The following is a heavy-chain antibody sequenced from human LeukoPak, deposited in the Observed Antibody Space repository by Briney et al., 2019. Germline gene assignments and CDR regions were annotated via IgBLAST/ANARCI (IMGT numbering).Heavy chain of an antibody. CDR3: ARAPGRYCSGGSCLDY. J-gene: IGHJ4*02. V-gene: IGHV4-59*01. Sequence: SETLSLTCTVSGGSISTYYWSWIRQPPGKGLEYIGYIYYNGSTNYNPSLKSRVTISVDTSKNQFSLRLSSVTTADTAVYFCARAPGRYCSGGSCLDYWGQGTLVTVSS. D-gene: IGHD2-15*01. CDR1: GGSISTYY. CDR2: IYYNGST.